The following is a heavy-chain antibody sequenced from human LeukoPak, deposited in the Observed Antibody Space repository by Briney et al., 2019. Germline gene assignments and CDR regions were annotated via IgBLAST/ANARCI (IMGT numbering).Heavy chain of an antibody. CDR2: IFPDGQT. Sequence: PGGSLRLSCALSGLTVNDNYMSWVRQAPGKGLEWVSLIFPDGQTYYADFVQGRFSISRDMSRNILFLDMGSLRAEDTAVFFCARANPVYGDFDYWGQGTLVTVSS. V-gene: IGHV3-53*01. J-gene: IGHJ4*02. CDR3: ARANPVYGDFDY. D-gene: IGHD4-17*01. CDR1: GLTVNDNY.